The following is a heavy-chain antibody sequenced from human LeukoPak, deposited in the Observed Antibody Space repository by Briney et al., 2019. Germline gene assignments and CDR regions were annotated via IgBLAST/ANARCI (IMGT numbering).Heavy chain of an antibody. CDR1: GGPISSGGYY. CDR2: IYYSGST. CDR3: ASRIYGDFSFDY. J-gene: IGHJ4*02. D-gene: IGHD4-17*01. V-gene: IGHV4-31*03. Sequence: PSETLSLTCTVSGGPISSGGYYWSWIRQHPGEGLEWIGYIYYSGSTYYNPSLKSRVTISVDTSKNQFSLKLSSVTAADTAVYYCASRIYGDFSFDYWGQGTLVTVSS.